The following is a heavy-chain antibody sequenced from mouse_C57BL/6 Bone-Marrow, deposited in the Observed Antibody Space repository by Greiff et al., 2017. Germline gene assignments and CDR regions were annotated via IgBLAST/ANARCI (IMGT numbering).Heavy chain of an antibody. CDR2: ISSGSSTI. V-gene: IGHV5-17*01. CDR3: ARPIYYYGSSYWYFDV. Sequence: EVQRVESGGGLVKPGGSLKLSCAASGFTFSDYGMHWVRQAPEKGLEWVAYISSGSSTIYYADTVKGRFTISRDNAKNTLFLQMTSLRSEDTAMYYCARPIYYYGSSYWYFDVWGTGTTVTVSS. D-gene: IGHD1-1*01. J-gene: IGHJ1*03. CDR1: GFTFSDYG.